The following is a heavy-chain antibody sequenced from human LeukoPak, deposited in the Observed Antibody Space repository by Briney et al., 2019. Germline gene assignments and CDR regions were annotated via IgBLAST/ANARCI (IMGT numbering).Heavy chain of an antibody. Sequence: ASVKVSCKASGYTFTSYYMHWVRQAPGQGLEWMGIINPSGGSTSYAQKFQGRVTMTRDTSTSTVYMELSSLRSEGTAVYYCARGISGRNSRYYFDYWGQGTLVTVSS. D-gene: IGHD3/OR15-3a*01. CDR1: GYTFTSYY. V-gene: IGHV1-46*01. CDR2: INPSGGST. CDR3: ARGISGRNSRYYFDY. J-gene: IGHJ4*02.